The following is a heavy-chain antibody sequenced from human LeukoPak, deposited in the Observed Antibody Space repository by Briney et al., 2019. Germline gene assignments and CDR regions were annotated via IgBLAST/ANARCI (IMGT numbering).Heavy chain of an antibody. V-gene: IGHV3-49*04. J-gene: IGHJ4*02. CDR3: TRAPHPRCSSSGCYLDC. CDR2: IQAKAYGGAT. D-gene: IGHD2-2*01. Sequence: GGSLRLSCSTSGFTFGDYAMSWVRQAPGKGLEWVGFIQAKAYGGATKYAASVNGRFSISRDDSQSIANLQMNDLKTEDTAVYYCTRAPHPRCSSSGCYLDCWGQGTLVTVSS. CDR1: GFTFGDYA.